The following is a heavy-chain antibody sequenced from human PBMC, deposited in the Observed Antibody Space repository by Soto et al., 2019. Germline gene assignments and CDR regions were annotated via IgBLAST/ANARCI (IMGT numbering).Heavy chain of an antibody. D-gene: IGHD2-2*01. V-gene: IGHV1-8*01. CDR3: ARGRYCSSTSCRYHYYYGMDV. CDR1: GYTFTSYD. CDR2: MNPNSGNT. Sequence: ASVKVSCKASGYTFTSYDINWVRQATGQGLEWMGWMNPNSGNTGYAQKFQGRVTMTRNTSISTAYMELSSLRSEDTAVYYCARGRYCSSTSCRYHYYYGMDVWGQGTTVTVSS. J-gene: IGHJ6*02.